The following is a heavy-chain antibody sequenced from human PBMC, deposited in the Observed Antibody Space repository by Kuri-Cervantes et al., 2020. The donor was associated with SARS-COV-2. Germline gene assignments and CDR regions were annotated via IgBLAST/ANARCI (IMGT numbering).Heavy chain of an antibody. V-gene: IGHV1-69*05. D-gene: IGHD1-26*01. CDR3: ASHPLSGSSDYYYYYYMDV. CDR2: IIPIFGTA. J-gene: IGHJ6*03. CDR1: GGTFSSYA. Sequence: SVKVSCKASGGTFSSYAISWVRQAPGQGLEWMGGIIPIFGTANYAQKFQGRVTITTDESTSTAYMELSSLRSEDTAVYYCASHPLSGSSDYYYYYYMDVWGKGTTVTVSS.